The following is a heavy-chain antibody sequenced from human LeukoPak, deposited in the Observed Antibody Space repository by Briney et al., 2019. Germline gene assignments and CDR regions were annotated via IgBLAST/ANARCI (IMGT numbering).Heavy chain of an antibody. CDR3: ARGPNSNWSGLDF. J-gene: IGHJ4*02. V-gene: IGHV3-74*01. CDR1: GFSFSGHW. D-gene: IGHD6-6*01. CDR2: ISPTGSTT. Sequence: PGGSLRLSRTASGFSFSGHWMHWVRQLPGKGLVWVSRISPTGSTTSYADAVKGRFTVSRENAKNTLYLQVNNLRAEDTAVYYCARGPNSNWSGLDFWGQGTLLTVSS.